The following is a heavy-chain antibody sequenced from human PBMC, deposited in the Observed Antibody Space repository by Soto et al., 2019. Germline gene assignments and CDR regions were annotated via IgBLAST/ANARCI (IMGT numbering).Heavy chain of an antibody. D-gene: IGHD3-16*01. CDR3: HADLPDWGAYAFDC. CDR1: GFTFNTAW. CDR2: IKSKINGGTI. Sequence: EVQLAESGGDLVKPGGSLRLSCAASGFTFNTAWMNWVRQTPGKGLEWVGRIKSKINGGTIDYAAPVKGRFTISRDDSKNTLYLEMNSLNTEDTAVYYCHADLPDWGAYAFDCWGRGILVAVSS. J-gene: IGHJ4*02. V-gene: IGHV3-15*07.